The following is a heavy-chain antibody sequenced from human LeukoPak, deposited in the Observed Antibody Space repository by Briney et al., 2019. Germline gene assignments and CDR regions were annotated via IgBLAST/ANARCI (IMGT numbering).Heavy chain of an antibody. Sequence: SETLSLTCTVSGGSISNYYWSWIRQPAGKGLEWIGRIYSLGSTNYNPSLKSRVSMSVDTSNNQFSLTVRSVTAADTAIYYCAKDPTVGTPTAVDYWGQGILVTVSS. D-gene: IGHD4-23*01. CDR2: IYSLGST. V-gene: IGHV4-4*07. CDR3: AKDPTVGTPTAVDY. CDR1: GGSISNYY. J-gene: IGHJ4*02.